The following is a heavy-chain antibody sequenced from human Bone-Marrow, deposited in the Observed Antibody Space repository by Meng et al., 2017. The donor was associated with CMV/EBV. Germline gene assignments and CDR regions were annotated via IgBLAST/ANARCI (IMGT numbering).Heavy chain of an antibody. Sequence: QVLLCGSGGGVVQPGRSLRLSCAASGFTFSSYAMHWVRQAPGKGLEWVAVISYDGSNKYYADSVKGRFTISRDNSKNTLYLQMNSLRAEDTAVYYCARDGGLGQYSLLDYWGQGTLVTVSS. CDR3: ARDGGLGQYSLLDY. D-gene: IGHD5-18*01. J-gene: IGHJ4*02. CDR2: ISYDGSNK. V-gene: IGHV3-30-3*01. CDR1: GFTFSSYA.